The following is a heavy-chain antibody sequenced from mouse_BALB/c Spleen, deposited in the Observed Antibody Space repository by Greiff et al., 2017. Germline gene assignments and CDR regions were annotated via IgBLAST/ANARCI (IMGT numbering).Heavy chain of an antibody. CDR1: GFTFNTYA. CDR3: VRHEYFDV. J-gene: IGHJ1*01. Sequence: GGGLVQPNGSLKLSCAASGFTFNTYAMNWVRQAPGKGLEWVARIRSKSNNYATYYADSVKDRFTISRDDSQSMLYLQMNNLKTEDTAMYYCVRHEYFDVWGAGTTVTVSS. CDR2: IRSKSNNYAT. V-gene: IGHV10S3*01.